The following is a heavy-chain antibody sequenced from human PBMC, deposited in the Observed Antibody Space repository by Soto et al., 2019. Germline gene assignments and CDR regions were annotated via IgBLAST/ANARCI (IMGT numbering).Heavy chain of an antibody. CDR2: IYYSGST. J-gene: IGHJ4*02. V-gene: IGHV4-30-4*01. D-gene: IGHD5-18*01. CDR3: ARDRYSYGPFDY. CDR1: GGSISSGDYY. Sequence: QVQLQESGPGLVKPSQTLSLTCTVSGGSISSGDYYWSWIRQPPGKGLEWIGYIYYSGSTYYNPSLKSRVNIAVHTSRIKFSLALSSVTAADTAVYYCARDRYSYGPFDYWGQGTLVTVSS.